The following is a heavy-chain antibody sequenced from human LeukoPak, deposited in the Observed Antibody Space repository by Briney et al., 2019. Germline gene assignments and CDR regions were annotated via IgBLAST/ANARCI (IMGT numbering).Heavy chain of an antibody. CDR2: IIPIFGTA. CDR1: GGTFSSYA. CDR3: AKVAAHNWFDP. Sequence: GASAKVSCKASGGTFSSYAISWVRQAPGQGLEWMGGIIPIFGTANYAQKFQGRVTITADESTSTAYMELSSLRSEDTAVYYCAKVAAHNWFDPWGQGTLVTVSS. J-gene: IGHJ5*02. V-gene: IGHV1-69*13. D-gene: IGHD2-15*01.